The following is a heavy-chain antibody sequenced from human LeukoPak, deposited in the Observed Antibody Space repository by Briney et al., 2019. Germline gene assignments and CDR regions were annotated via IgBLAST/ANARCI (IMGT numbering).Heavy chain of an antibody. CDR3: ARGASSRAGNFDY. J-gene: IGHJ4*02. Sequence: SETLSLTCAVYGGSFSGYYWSWIRQPPGKGLEWIGEINHSGSTNYNPSLKSRVTISVDTSKNQFSLNLSAVTAADTAVYYCARGASSRAGNFDYWGQGTLVTVSS. V-gene: IGHV4-34*01. D-gene: IGHD6-13*01. CDR1: GGSFSGYY. CDR2: INHSGST.